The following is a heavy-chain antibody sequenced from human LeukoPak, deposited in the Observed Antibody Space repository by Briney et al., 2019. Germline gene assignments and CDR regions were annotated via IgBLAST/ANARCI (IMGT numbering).Heavy chain of an antibody. Sequence: ASVKVSCKASGYTFTAYYIHWVRQAPGQGLEWMGWINPNSGGTNYAQKFQGRVTMTRDTSISTAYMELSSLRSDDTAVYCCARPLYCSGGSCLFYFDYWGQGTLVTVSS. V-gene: IGHV1-2*02. CDR2: INPNSGGT. CDR1: GYTFTAYY. J-gene: IGHJ4*02. D-gene: IGHD2-15*01. CDR3: ARPLYCSGGSCLFYFDY.